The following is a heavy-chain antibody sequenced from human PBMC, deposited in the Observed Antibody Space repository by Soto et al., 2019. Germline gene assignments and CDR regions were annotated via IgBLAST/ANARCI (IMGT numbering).Heavy chain of an antibody. J-gene: IGHJ6*02. V-gene: IGHV3-23*01. CDR1: GFTFGNYF. D-gene: IGHD1-1*01. CDR2: ISSNGGRT. CDR3: AKDLHWYGMDV. Sequence: EVQLLESGGGLVLPGESLRLSCAASGFTFGNYFMNWVRQAPGKGLEWVSDISSNGGRTHYADSVRGRFTISRDNSRNTLYLQMSSLRAEDTALYYCAKDLHWYGMDVWGQGTTVTVSS.